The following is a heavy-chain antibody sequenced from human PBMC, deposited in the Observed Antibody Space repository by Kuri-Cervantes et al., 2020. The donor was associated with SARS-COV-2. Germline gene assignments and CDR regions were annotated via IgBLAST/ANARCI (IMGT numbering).Heavy chain of an antibody. V-gene: IGHV4-61*10. D-gene: IGHD3-3*01. J-gene: IGHJ4*02. CDR3: ARGSRYDFWSGFLFDY. CDR1: GGSIRSGSYY. Sequence: SETLSLTCTVSGGSIRSGSYYWSWIRQPAGKGLEWIGFIYSSGVTNYNPSLKSRVTISADTSRNQFSLKLSSVTAADTAVYYCARGSRYDFWSGFLFDYWGQGTLVTVSS. CDR2: IYSSGVT.